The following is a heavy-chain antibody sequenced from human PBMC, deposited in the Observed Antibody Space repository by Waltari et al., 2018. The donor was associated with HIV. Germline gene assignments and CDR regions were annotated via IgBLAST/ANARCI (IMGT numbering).Heavy chain of an antibody. D-gene: IGHD3-9*01. J-gene: IGHJ4*02. V-gene: IGHV4-39*01. CDR3: ARMGQTDDILTGHHY. CDR1: GGSISSSSYY. Sequence: QLHLQESGPGLVKPSETLSLTCTVSGGSISSSSYYWGWIRQPPEKGLEWIGSIYYSGSTYYTPSLKSRVIISVDTSKNHFSVKLSSVTAADTAVYYCARMGQTDDILTGHHYRGQGTLVTVSS. CDR2: IYYSGST.